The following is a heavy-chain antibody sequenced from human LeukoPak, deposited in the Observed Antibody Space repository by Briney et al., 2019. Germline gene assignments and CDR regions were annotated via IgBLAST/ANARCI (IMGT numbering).Heavy chain of an antibody. Sequence: PGALVKVSCKASGGTFSSYAISWVRQAPGQGLEWMGRIIPILGIANYAQKFQGRVTITADKSTSTAYMELSSLRSEDTAVYYCARDDSSGWPYYFDYWGQGTLVTVSS. V-gene: IGHV1-69*04. CDR2: IIPILGIA. D-gene: IGHD6-19*01. J-gene: IGHJ4*02. CDR1: GGTFSSYA. CDR3: ARDDSSGWPYYFDY.